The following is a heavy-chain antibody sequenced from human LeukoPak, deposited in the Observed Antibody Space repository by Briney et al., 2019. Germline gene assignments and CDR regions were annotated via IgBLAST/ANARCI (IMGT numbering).Heavy chain of an antibody. D-gene: IGHD3-22*01. Sequence: SETLSLTCTVSGGSISSYYWSWIRQPPGKGLEWIGYIYYSGSTNYNPALKRRVTISVDTSKNQFSLKLSSVTAADTAVYYCAGTYYYDSSGYYHYSLWGQGTLVTVSS. J-gene: IGHJ4*02. V-gene: IGHV4-59*01. CDR1: GGSISSYY. CDR3: AGTYYYDSSGYYHYSL. CDR2: IYYSGST.